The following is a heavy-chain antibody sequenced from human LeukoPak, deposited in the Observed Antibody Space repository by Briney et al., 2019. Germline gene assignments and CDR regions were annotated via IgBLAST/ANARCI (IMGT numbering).Heavy chain of an antibody. V-gene: IGHV4-59*01. D-gene: IGHD2-15*01. Sequence: PLETLSLTCTVSGGSISSYYWSWIRQPPGKGLEWIGYIYYSGSTNYNPSLKSRVTISVDTSKNQFSLKLSSVTAADTAVYYCARGGGYCSGGSCYSDYYYYYMDVWGKGTTVTISS. CDR3: ARGGGYCSGGSCYSDYYYYYMDV. CDR1: GGSISSYY. J-gene: IGHJ6*03. CDR2: IYYSGST.